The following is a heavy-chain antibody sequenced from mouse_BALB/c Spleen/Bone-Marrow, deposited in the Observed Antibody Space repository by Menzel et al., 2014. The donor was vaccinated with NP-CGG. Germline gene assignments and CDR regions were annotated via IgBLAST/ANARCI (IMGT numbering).Heavy chain of an antibody. CDR3: ARGVRQLGLPF. Sequence: EVQLQHSGAELVKPGASVKLSCTSSGFNIRDTYIHWVKQRPEQGLEWIGKIDPAKDNTEYDPKFQGQATITADTPSNTAYLQLSSRTSEDAAVYYCARGVRQLGLPFWGQGTLVTVST. J-gene: IGHJ3*01. CDR1: GFNIRDTY. D-gene: IGHD3-2*01. V-gene: IGHV14-3*02. CDR2: IDPAKDNT.